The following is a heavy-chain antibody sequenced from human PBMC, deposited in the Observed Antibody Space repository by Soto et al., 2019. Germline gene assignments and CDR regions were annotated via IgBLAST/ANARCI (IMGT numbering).Heavy chain of an antibody. D-gene: IGHD5-12*01. Sequence: PGGSLRLSCAASGFTFSSYAMHWVRQAPGKGLEYVSAISSNGGSTYYANSVKGRFTISRDNSKNTLYLQMGSMRGEDMAVYYCARALGYSGYDIWGQGTLVTVSS. V-gene: IGHV3-64*01. J-gene: IGHJ4*02. CDR3: ARALGYSGYDI. CDR1: GFTFSSYA. CDR2: ISSNGGST.